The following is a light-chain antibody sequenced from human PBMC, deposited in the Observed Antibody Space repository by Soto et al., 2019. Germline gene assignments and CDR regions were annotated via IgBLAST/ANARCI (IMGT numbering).Light chain of an antibody. CDR1: SGIIASNY. J-gene: IGLJ2*01. CDR2: EDY. Sequence: NFMLTQPHSGSESPGKTVTISCTRSSGIIASNYVQWYQQRPGSAPTTVIFEDYQRPSGVPDRFFGSIDISSNSASLTISGLKTEDEADYYCQSYDSSIVVFGGGTKLTVL. CDR3: QSYDSSIVV. V-gene: IGLV6-57*03.